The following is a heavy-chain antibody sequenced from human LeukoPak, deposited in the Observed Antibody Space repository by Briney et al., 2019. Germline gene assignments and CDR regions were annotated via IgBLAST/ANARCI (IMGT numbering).Heavy chain of an antibody. J-gene: IGHJ4*02. V-gene: IGHV4-59*02. CDR3: ARGAGWYLY. CDR1: GDSVSSYY. CDR2: IYNSGRT. Sequence: SETLSLTCTVSGDSVSSYYWSWLRQPPGKGLEWIGYIYNSGRTNYNPSLKSRVTISGDMSNNQFSLKLSSVTAADTAVYYCARGAGWYLYWGQGTLVTVSS. D-gene: IGHD6-19*01.